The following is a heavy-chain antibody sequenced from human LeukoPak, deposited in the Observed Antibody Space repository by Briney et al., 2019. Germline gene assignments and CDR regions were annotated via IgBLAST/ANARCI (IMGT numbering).Heavy chain of an antibody. J-gene: IGHJ4*02. CDR3: ARFWTYCSSTSCYYYFDY. V-gene: IGHV1-18*01. D-gene: IGHD2-2*01. CDR2: ISAYNGNT. Sequence: GASVKVSCKASGYTFTSYGISWVRQAPGQGLECMGWISAYNGNTNYAQKLQGRVTMTTDTSTSTAYMELRSLRSDDTAVYYCARFWTYCSSTSCYYYFDYWGQGTLVTVSS. CDR1: GYTFTSYG.